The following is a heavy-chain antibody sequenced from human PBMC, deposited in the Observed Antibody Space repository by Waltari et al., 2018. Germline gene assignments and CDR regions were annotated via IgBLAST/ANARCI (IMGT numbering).Heavy chain of an antibody. Sequence: QVQLQESGPGLVQPSETLSLTCAVSGYSISSGYYWAWIRQPPGKGLEWIGSIYHSGSTYYNPSLKSRVTISVDTSKNQFSLKLSSVTAADTAVYYCARVLARAAPDYWGQGTLVTVSS. CDR2: IYHSGST. CDR3: ARVLARAAPDY. CDR1: GYSISSGYY. V-gene: IGHV4-38-2*01. J-gene: IGHJ4*02. D-gene: IGHD6-6*01.